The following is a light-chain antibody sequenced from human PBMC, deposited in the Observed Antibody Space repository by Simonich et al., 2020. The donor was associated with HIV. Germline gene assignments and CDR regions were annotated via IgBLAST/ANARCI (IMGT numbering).Light chain of an antibody. CDR2: YDD. J-gene: IGLJ2*01. CDR1: SSNIENNA. Sequence: QSVLTQPPSVSEAPRQRVTISCSGGSSNIENNAVNWYQQLPGKAPKLLIYYDDLLPSGVSDRFSGSRSGTSASLAISGLQSEDEADYYCAAWDDRLNGVVFGGGTKLTVL. V-gene: IGLV1-36*01. CDR3: AAWDDRLNGVV.